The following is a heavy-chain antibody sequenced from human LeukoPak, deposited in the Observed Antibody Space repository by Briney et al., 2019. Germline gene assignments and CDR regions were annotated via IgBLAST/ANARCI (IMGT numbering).Heavy chain of an antibody. CDR3: ATISRFCSSTSCYSVY. Sequence: PGGSLRLSCAASGFTFSDYDMNWVRQAPGKGLEWVSYISTGSGSIYYADSVKGRFTIPRDNSKNTLYLQMNSLRAEDTAVYYCATISRFCSSTSCYSVYWGQGTLVTVSS. D-gene: IGHD2-2*01. CDR1: GFTFSDYD. V-gene: IGHV3-48*01. J-gene: IGHJ4*02. CDR2: ISTGSGSI.